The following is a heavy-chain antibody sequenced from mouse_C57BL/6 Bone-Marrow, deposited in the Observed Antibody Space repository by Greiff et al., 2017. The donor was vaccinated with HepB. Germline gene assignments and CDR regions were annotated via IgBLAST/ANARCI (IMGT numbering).Heavy chain of an antibody. CDR2: INYDGSST. J-gene: IGHJ2*01. V-gene: IGHV5-16*01. Sequence: EVQLVESEGGLVQPGSSMKLSCTASGFTFSDYYMAWVRQVPEKGLEWVANINYDGSSTYYLDSLKSRFIISRDNAKNILYLQMSSLKSEDTATYYCARDPLSTMVKGYWGQGTTLTVSS. CDR1: GFTFSDYY. CDR3: ARDPLSTMVKGY. D-gene: IGHD2-13*01.